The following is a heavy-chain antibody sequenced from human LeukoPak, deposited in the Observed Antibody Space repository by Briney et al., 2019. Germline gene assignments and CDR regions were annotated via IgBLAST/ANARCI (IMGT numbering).Heavy chain of an antibody. Sequence: GGSLRLSCAASGFTFSSYSMNWVRQAPGKGLEWVSSISSSTSYIYYADSVKGRFTISRDNAKNSLYLQMNSLRGEDTAVYYCARARASGRSGFDYWGQGTLVTVSS. J-gene: IGHJ4*02. CDR3: ARARASGRSGFDY. CDR1: GFTFSSYS. V-gene: IGHV3-21*01. D-gene: IGHD2-15*01. CDR2: ISSSTSYI.